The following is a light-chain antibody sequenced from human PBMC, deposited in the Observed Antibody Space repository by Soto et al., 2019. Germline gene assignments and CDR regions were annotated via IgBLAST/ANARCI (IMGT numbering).Light chain of an antibody. V-gene: IGLV1-40*01. CDR3: QSYDSSLYVV. CDR2: GNS. CDR1: SSNIGAGYD. Sequence: QSVLTQPPSVSGAPGQRVTISCTGSSSNIGAGYDVHWYQQLPGTAPKLLIYGNSNRPSGVPDRFSGSKSGISASLAITGLQAEDEADYYCQSYDSSLYVVFGGGTKLTVL. J-gene: IGLJ2*01.